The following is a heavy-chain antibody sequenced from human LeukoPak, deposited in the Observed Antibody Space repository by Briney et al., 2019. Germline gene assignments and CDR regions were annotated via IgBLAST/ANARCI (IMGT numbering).Heavy chain of an antibody. V-gene: IGHV1-8*03. CDR1: GYTFTSYD. D-gene: IGHD7-27*01. CDR2: MNPNSGNT. J-gene: IGHJ6*03. Sequence: ASVKVSCKASGYTFTSYDINWVRQATGQGLEWMGWMNPNSGNTGYTQKFQGRVTITRNTSISTAYMELSSLRSEDTAVYYCARLGVTGEGYYMDVWGKGTTVTVSS. CDR3: ARLGVTGEGYYMDV.